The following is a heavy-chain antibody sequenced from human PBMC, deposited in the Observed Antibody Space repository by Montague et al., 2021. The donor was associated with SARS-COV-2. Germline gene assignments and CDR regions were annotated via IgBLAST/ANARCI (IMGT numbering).Heavy chain of an antibody. D-gene: IGHD5-24*01. J-gene: IGHJ6*02. CDR3: AREGDNKPSNGMDV. Sequence: SLRLSCAAFGFTLSSYALHWVRQTPGKGLEWVAVISNDGTKKYYADSVKGRFTISRDNSKNTVYVQMNRLRPDDTALYYCAREGDNKPSNGMDVWGQGTTVTVSS. CDR1: GFTLSSYA. CDR2: ISNDGTKK. V-gene: IGHV3-30*04.